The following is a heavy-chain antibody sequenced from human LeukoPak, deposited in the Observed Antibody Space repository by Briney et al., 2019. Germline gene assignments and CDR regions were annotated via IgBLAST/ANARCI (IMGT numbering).Heavy chain of an antibody. J-gene: IGHJ4*02. CDR1: GFTFTSSA. D-gene: IGHD3-3*01. CDR3: AAVSNYDFWSGDMDFDY. Sequence: ASVKVSCKASGFTFTSSAMQWVRQARGQRLEWIGWIVVGSGNTNYAQRFQERVTITRDMSTSTAYMELSSLRSEDTAVYYCAAVSNYDFWSGDMDFDYWGQGTLVTVSS. V-gene: IGHV1-58*02. CDR2: IVVGSGNT.